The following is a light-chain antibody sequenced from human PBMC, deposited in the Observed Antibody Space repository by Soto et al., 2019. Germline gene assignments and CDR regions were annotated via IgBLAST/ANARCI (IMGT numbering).Light chain of an antibody. CDR1: QSFNSIY. CDR3: QQRTSWPPWT. J-gene: IGKJ1*01. Sequence: EIVLTQSPGTLSLSPGERATLSCRASQSFNSIYLAWYQQKPGQAPRLLIYDASNRASGIPARFSGSGSGTDFTLTISSLEPEDFAVYYCQQRTSWPPWTCGQGTKVDI. V-gene: IGKV3-11*01. CDR2: DAS.